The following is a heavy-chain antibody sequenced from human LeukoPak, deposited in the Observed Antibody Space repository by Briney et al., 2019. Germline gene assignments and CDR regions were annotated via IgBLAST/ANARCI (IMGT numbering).Heavy chain of an antibody. Sequence: SETLSLTCTVSGGSISSGGYYWSWIRQPPGKGLEWIGYIYHSRSTNYNPSLKSRVTISVDTSKNQFSLKLSSVTAADTAVYYCARPLEATVTVPFDYWGQGTQVTVSS. CDR2: IYHSRST. CDR1: GGSISSGGYY. CDR3: ARPLEATVTVPFDY. J-gene: IGHJ4*02. V-gene: IGHV4-61*08. D-gene: IGHD4-17*01.